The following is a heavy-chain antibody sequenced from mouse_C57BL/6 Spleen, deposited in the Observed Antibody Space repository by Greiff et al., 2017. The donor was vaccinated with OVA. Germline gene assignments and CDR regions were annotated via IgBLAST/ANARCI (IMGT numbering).Heavy chain of an antibody. CDR1: GYTFTDYY. CDR2: IYPGSGNT. D-gene: IGHD2-1*01. CDR3: ARGNGNYPPYAMDY. Sequence: VQLQESGAELVRPGASVKLSCKASGYTFTDYYINWVKQRPGQGLEWIARIYPGSGNTYYNEKFKGKATLTAEKSSSTAYMQLSSLTSEDSAVYVCARGNGNYPPYAMDYWGQGTSVTVSS. J-gene: IGHJ4*01. V-gene: IGHV1-76*01.